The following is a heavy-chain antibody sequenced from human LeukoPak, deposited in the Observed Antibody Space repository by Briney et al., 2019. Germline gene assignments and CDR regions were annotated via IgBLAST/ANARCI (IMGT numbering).Heavy chain of an antibody. CDR2: IYYSGST. V-gene: IGHV4-59*01. J-gene: IGHJ3*02. Sequence: SETLSLTCTVSGGSISSYYWSWIRQPPGKGLEWIGYIYYSGSTNYNPSLKSRVTISVDTSKSQFSLKLSSVTAADTAVYYCAGFNDYGGFYQKTAFDIWGQGTMATVSS. CDR1: GGSISSYY. D-gene: IGHD4-23*01. CDR3: AGFNDYGGFYQKTAFDI.